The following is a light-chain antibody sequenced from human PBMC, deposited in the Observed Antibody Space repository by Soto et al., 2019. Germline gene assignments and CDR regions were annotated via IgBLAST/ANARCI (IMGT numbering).Light chain of an antibody. J-gene: IGLJ2*01. CDR3: LLSYNAARV. CDR1: TGAVTSNRH. Sequence: QTVVTQEPSLTVSPGGTVTLTCGSSTGAVTSNRHPYWFQQKAGQAPRTLIYDTSNKHSWTPARFSGSLLGDKAALTLSGAQPEDEAQYYCLLSYNAARVFGGGTKLTVL. CDR2: DTS. V-gene: IGLV7-46*01.